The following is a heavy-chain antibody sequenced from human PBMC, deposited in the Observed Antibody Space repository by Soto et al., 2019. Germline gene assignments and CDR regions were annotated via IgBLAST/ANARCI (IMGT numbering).Heavy chain of an antibody. V-gene: IGHV3-33*01. CDR1: GFTFSSYG. D-gene: IGHD1-1*01. CDR2: IWYDGSNK. J-gene: IGHJ6*02. CDR3: LSNERYYYYGMDV. Sequence: PGGSLRLSCAASGFTFSSYGMHWVRQAPGKGLEWVAVIWYDGSNKYYADSVKGRFTISRDNSKNTLYLQMNSLRAEDTAVYYCLSNERYYYYGMDVCGQGYTVTVS.